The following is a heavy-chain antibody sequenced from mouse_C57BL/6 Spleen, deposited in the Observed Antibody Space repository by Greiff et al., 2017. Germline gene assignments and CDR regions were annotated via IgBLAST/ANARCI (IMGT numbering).Heavy chain of an antibody. Sequence: VQLQQPGAELVKPGASVKLSCKASGYTFTSYWMQWVKQRPGQGLEWIGEIDPSDSYTNYNQKFKGKATLTVDKSSSTAYMQLSSLTSEDSAVDYCARNYCNYDAMDYWGQGTSVTVSS. D-gene: IGHD2-1*01. V-gene: IGHV1-50*01. CDR3: ARNYCNYDAMDY. CDR2: IDPSDSYT. J-gene: IGHJ4*01. CDR1: GYTFTSYW.